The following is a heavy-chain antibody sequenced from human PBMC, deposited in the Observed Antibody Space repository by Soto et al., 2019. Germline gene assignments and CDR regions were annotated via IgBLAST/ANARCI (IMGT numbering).Heavy chain of an antibody. V-gene: IGHV3-74*01. CDR1: GFIFKMYW. CDR2: IYNDGSYT. CDR3: TRGPRPISTGTGAY. D-gene: IGHD3-10*01. Sequence: VGSLRLSCAASGFIFKMYWMHWVRQTPGKGLVWISRIYNDGSYTDYADSLKGRFTISRDNVNDTLYLQMNNLRAEDSGLYYCTRGPRPISTGTGAYWGQGTQVTVSS. J-gene: IGHJ4*02.